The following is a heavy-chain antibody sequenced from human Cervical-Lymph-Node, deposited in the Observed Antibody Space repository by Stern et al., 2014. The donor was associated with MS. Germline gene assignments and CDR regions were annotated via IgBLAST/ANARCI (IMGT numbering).Heavy chain of an antibody. CDR3: ARDVGYCSSSRCYMFRMDV. CDR2: VHAGNGNS. Sequence: QVQLVQSGAEVRKPGASVKVSCKASGYTFSSSAIHWVRQVPGQRLEWMGWVHAGNGNSKYSQKFQDRVTITRDTFASIVYMELSSLRSEDTVVYFGARDVGYCSSSRCYMFRMDVWGQGTTVTVS. J-gene: IGHJ6*02. CDR1: GYTFSSSA. V-gene: IGHV1-3*01. D-gene: IGHD2-2*02.